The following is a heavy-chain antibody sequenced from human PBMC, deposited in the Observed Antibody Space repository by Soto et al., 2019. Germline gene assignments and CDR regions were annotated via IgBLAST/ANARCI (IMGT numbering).Heavy chain of an antibody. CDR1: GFTFSSYG. Sequence: GGSLRLSCAASGFTFSSYGMHWVRQAPGKGLEWVAVIWYDGSNKYYADSVKGRFTISRDNSKNTLYLQMNSLRAEDTAVYYCALGEGAPTPWGQGTLVTVSS. CDR3: ALGEGAPTP. J-gene: IGHJ5*02. D-gene: IGHD3-16*01. V-gene: IGHV3-33*01. CDR2: IWYDGSNK.